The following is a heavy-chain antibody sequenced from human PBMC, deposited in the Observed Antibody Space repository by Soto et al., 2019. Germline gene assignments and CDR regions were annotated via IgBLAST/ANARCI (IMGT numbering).Heavy chain of an antibody. CDR2: IIPIFGTA. J-gene: IGHJ6*04. CDR3: ASTDQTGVRHYYGMDV. V-gene: IGHV1-69*05. D-gene: IGHD6-25*01. Sequence: QVQLVQSGAEVKKPGSSVKVSCKASGGTFSSYAISWVRQAPGQGLEWMGGIIPIFGTANYAQKFQGRVTITTDESPRTAYMELSSPRSEATAVYYCASTDQTGVRHYYGMDVWGKGTTVTVSS. CDR1: GGTFSSYA.